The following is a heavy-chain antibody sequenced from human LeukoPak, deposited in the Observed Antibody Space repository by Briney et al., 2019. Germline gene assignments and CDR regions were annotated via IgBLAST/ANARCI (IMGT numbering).Heavy chain of an antibody. D-gene: IGHD3-22*01. CDR1: GFIFSSYA. J-gene: IGHJ6*03. V-gene: IGHV3-74*01. CDR2: INSDGSST. CDR3: AREGSSGYYGPGGYYMDV. Sequence: PGGSLILSCAASGFIFSSYAMSWVRQAPGKGLVWVSRINSDGSSTSYADSVKGRFTISRDNAKNTLYLQMNSLRAEDTAVYYCAREGSSGYYGPGGYYMDVWGKGTTVTVSS.